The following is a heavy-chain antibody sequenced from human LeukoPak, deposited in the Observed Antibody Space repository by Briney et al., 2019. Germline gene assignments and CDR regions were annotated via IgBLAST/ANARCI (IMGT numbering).Heavy chain of an antibody. J-gene: IGHJ3*02. V-gene: IGHV4-38-2*02. CDR2: MYHSGST. CDR1: GYSISSAYY. Sequence: PSETLSLTCSVSGYSISSAYYWGWIRQPPGKGLEWIGTMYHSGSTNYNPSLKSRVTISVDTSKNQFSLRLSSVTAADTAVYYCARDRGYGDYSGAFDIWGQGTMVTVSS. D-gene: IGHD4-17*01. CDR3: ARDRGYGDYSGAFDI.